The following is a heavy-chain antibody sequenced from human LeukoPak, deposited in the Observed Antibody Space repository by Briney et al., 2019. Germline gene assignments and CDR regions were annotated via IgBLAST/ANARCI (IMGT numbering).Heavy chain of an antibody. CDR1: GGSISSSNW. V-gene: IGHV4-4*02. J-gene: IGHJ6*02. CDR3: ARGSSGYYHYYYGMDV. D-gene: IGHD3-9*01. CDR2: IYHSGST. Sequence: SETLSLTCAVSGGSISSSNWWSWVRQPPGKGLEWIGEIYHSGSTYYNPSLKSRVTISVDTSKNQFSLKLSSVTAADTAVYYCARGSSGYYHYYYGMDVWGQGTTVTVSS.